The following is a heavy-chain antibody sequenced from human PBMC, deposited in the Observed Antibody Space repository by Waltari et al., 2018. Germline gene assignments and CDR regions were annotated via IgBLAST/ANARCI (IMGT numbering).Heavy chain of an antibody. V-gene: IGHV1-69*04. D-gene: IGHD1-26*01. J-gene: IGHJ3*02. Sequence: QVQLVQSGAEVKKPWSSVKVSCKASGGTFSSYAISWVRQAPGQGLEWMGVIIPILGIANYAQKFQGRVTITADESTSTAYMELSSLRSEDTAVYYCARGKWVEMAHNGAFDIWGQGTMVTVSS. CDR3: ARGKWVEMAHNGAFDI. CDR1: GGTFSSYA. CDR2: IIPILGIA.